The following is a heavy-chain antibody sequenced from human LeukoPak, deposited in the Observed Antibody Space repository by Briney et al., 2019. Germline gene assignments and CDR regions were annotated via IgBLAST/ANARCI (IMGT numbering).Heavy chain of an antibody. Sequence: GGSLRLSCAASGFTFDDHGMNWVRQAPGKGLEWVSGIDWNGGSTFYADSVRGRFTISRDNAKNALYLQMNSLTAEDTALYHCARDRSYGSFDFWGQGTLVTVSS. CDR1: GFTFDDHG. J-gene: IGHJ4*02. CDR3: ARDRSYGSFDF. D-gene: IGHD5-18*01. V-gene: IGHV3-20*01. CDR2: IDWNGGST.